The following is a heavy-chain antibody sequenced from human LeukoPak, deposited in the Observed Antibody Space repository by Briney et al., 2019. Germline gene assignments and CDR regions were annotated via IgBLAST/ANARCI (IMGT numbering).Heavy chain of an antibody. CDR3: ARGKSTYWYNDY. V-gene: IGHV3-53*01. J-gene: IGHJ4*02. D-gene: IGHD1/OR15-1a*01. Sequence: GGSLRLSCAASGFSVSSNYLSWVRQAPGRGLEWVSILFSGGSTYYADSVKGRFTISRDNSKNTLYLHMNSLRGEDTAVYYCARGKSTYWYNDYWGQGTLVTVSS. CDR2: LFSGGST. CDR1: GFSVSSNY.